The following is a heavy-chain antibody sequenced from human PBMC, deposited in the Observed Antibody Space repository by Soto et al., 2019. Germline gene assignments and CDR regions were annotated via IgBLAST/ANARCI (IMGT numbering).Heavy chain of an antibody. CDR3: ARAYYDILTGPYGMDA. CDR2: IYYSGST. Sequence: SETLSLTCTFSCGSISSGGYYWSGIRHHPGKGLEWIGYIYYSGSTYYNPSLKSRVTISVDTSKNQFSLKLSSVTAADTAVYYCARAYYDILTGPYGMDAWGQGTTVTVSS. J-gene: IGHJ6*02. D-gene: IGHD3-9*01. CDR1: CGSISSGGYY. V-gene: IGHV4-31*03.